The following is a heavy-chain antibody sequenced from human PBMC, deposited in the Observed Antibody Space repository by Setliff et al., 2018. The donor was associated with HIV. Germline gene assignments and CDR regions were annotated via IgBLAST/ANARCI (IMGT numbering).Heavy chain of an antibody. CDR3: ARDGWDYYGSGTYPPLYYFDS. D-gene: IGHD3-10*01. Sequence: GSLRLSCAASGFTFSSYSMNWVRQAPGKGLEWVSSISSSSNYIYYADSVKGRFTISRDNSKNTLYLQMSSLRSEDTAVYYCARDGWDYYGSGTYPPLYYFDSWGQGTLVTVSS. CDR2: ISSSSNYI. J-gene: IGHJ4*01. V-gene: IGHV3-21*04. CDR1: GFTFSSYS.